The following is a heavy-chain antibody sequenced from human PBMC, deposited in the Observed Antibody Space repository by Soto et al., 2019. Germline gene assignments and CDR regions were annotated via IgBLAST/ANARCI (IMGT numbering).Heavy chain of an antibody. CDR3: ARCIQQDYYYGMDV. V-gene: IGHV1-18*01. D-gene: IGHD5-18*01. CDR2: ISADNGNT. CDR1: GYTFYSHS. Sequence: QAQLVQSGAEVKKPGASVKVSCKASGYTFYSHSISWVRQAPGQGLEWMGRISADNGNTKYAQKFRGRVTMTTDTXXSKVYMELRNLRSDDTAVYYCARCIQQDYYYGMDVWGQGTTVTVSS. J-gene: IGHJ6*02.